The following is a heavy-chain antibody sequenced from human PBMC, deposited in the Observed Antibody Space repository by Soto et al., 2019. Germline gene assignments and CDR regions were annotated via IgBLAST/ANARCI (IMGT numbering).Heavy chain of an antibody. CDR1: GFTFSTYG. Sequence: GGSLRLSCAASGFTFSTYGMNWVRQAPGKGLEWVSFISSSSSYIFYADSVKGRFTISRDNAKNSLHLQMNSLRAEDTAVYYCARDPFYADDVWGKGTTVTVSS. J-gene: IGHJ6*04. CDR2: ISSSSSYI. V-gene: IGHV3-21*01. CDR3: ARDPFYADDV. D-gene: IGHD3-16*01.